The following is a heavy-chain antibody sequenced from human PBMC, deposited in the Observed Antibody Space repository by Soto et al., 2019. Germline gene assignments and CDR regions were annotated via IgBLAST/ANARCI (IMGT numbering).Heavy chain of an antibody. Sequence: QVQLVQSGAEVKKSGASVKVSCKASGYTFTSYGISWVRQAPGQGLEWMGWISAYNGNTNYAQKLQGRVTMTTDTTTSTADMERRSRRSDDTAVYYCARVDGDPGGTVVWFDPWGQGTLVTVSS. CDR2: ISAYNGNT. CDR3: ARVDGDPGGTVVWFDP. V-gene: IGHV1-18*01. D-gene: IGHD4-17*01. J-gene: IGHJ5*02. CDR1: GYTFTSYG.